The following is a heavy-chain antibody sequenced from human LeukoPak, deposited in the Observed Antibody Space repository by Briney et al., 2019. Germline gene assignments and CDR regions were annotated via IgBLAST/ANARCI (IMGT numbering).Heavy chain of an antibody. Sequence: PSETLSLTCTVSGGSISSSSYYWGWIRQPPGKGLEWIGSIYYSGSTYYNPSLKSRVTISVDTSKNQFSLKLSSVTAADTAVYYCATPFGESHWGQGTLVTVSS. V-gene: IGHV4-39*01. CDR3: ATPFGESH. J-gene: IGHJ4*02. CDR1: GGSISSSSYY. CDR2: IYYSGST. D-gene: IGHD3-10*01.